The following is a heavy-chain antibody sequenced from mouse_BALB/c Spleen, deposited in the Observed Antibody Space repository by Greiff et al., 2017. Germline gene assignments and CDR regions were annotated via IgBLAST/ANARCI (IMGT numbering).Heavy chain of an antibody. D-gene: IGHD2-14*01. CDR1: GFSLTSYG. Sequence: QVQLKESGSGLVAPSQSLSITCTVSGFSLTSYGVHWVRQPPGKGLEWLGVIWAGGSTNYNSALMSRLSISKDNSKSQVFLKMNSLQTDDTAMYYCATHRYDGWFAYWGQGTLVTVSA. CDR2: IWAGGST. CDR3: ATHRYDGWFAY. V-gene: IGHV2-9*02. J-gene: IGHJ3*01.